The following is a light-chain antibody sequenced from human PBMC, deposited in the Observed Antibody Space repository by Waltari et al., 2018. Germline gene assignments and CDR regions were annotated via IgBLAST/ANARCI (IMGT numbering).Light chain of an antibody. CDR1: NIGRKN. J-gene: IGLJ3*02. CDR2: RDS. V-gene: IGLV3-9*01. Sequence: SYELTQPLPVSVALGQTARITCGGNNIGRKNVHWYQQKQGQAPVLCIYRDSNRPSGIPERFSGSNSGNTATLTISRAQAGDEADYYCQVWDSSTWVFGGGTKLTVL. CDR3: QVWDSSTWV.